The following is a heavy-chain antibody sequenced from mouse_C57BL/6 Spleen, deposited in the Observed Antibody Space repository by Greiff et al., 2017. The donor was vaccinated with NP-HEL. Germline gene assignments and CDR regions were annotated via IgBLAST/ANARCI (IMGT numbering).Heavy chain of an antibody. J-gene: IGHJ3*01. CDR1: GYTFTSYW. D-gene: IGHD3-3*01. Sequence: VQLQQPGAELVRPGTSVKLSCKASGYTFTSYWMHWVKQRPGQGLEWIGVIDPSDSYTNYNQKFKGKATLTVDTSSSTAYMQLSSLTSEDSAVSYCARRDSWFAYWGQGTLVTVSA. V-gene: IGHV1-59*01. CDR3: ARRDSWFAY. CDR2: IDPSDSYT.